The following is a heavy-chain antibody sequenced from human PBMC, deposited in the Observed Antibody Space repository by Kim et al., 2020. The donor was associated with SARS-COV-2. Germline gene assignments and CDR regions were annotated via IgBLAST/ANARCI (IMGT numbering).Heavy chain of an antibody. V-gene: IGHV4-39*01. Sequence: YCDPSLKSRVTISVDTAKKQFSLKWTSVTAADTAVYYCARRSRGDGSPGYWGQGTLVTVSS. CDR3: ARRSRGDGSPGY. D-gene: IGHD3-16*01. J-gene: IGHJ4*02.